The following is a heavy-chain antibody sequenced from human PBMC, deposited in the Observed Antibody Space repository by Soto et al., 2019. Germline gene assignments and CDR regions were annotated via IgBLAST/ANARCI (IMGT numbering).Heavy chain of an antibody. CDR1: GVSISSDY. CDR3: ARVPPLMDAFDI. D-gene: IGHD3-9*01. Sequence: QVQLQESGPGLVKPSETLSLTCTGSGVSISSDYWTWIRQSPGKGLEWIAYTSHTGTTDYNPSLKSRVTISLDTSKNQFSLMLSSVTAADTAVYYCARVPPLMDAFDIWGQGTKVTVSP. CDR2: TSHTGTT. V-gene: IGHV4-59*01. J-gene: IGHJ3*02.